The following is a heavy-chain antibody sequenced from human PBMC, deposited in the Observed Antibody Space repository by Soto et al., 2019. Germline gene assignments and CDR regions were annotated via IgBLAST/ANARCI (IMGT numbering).Heavy chain of an antibody. CDR2: ISAYNGNT. D-gene: IGHD3-22*01. CDR3: TRSGYDAPPDY. J-gene: IGHJ4*02. V-gene: IGHV1-18*01. CDR1: GYTFTSYG. Sequence: QVQLVQSGAEVKKPGASVKVSCKASGYTFTSYGISWVRQAPGQGLEWMGWISAYNGNTNYAQNLQGRVTMTTDTSTSTVHMELRSLSSDDTAVYYCTRSGYDAPPDYWGQGTLVSVSS.